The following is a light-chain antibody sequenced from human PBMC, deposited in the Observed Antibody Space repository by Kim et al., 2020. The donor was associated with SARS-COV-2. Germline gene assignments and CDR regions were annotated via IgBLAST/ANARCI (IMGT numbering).Light chain of an antibody. CDR1: QSMSTS. V-gene: IGKV1-39*01. J-gene: IGKJ2*01. Sequence: SATVGDRVTSRCRASQSMSTSLNWYQQKSGKAPRLLISSASILQGGIPSRFSAAASGTLFSLSINGLQPEDFATYYCQQTYSAPRSFGQGTKLEI. CDR3: QQTYSAPRS. CDR2: SAS.